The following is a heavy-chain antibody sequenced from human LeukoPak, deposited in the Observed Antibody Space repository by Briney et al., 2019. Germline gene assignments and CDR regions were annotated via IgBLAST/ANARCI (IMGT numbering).Heavy chain of an antibody. V-gene: IGHV4-39*01. Sequence: PWETLSLTCTVSGGSISSSSYYWGWIRQPPGKGLVWIGSVYYSGSAYNNPSLNSRLTISVDTSKNQFSLKLSSVTAADTAVYYCARHSYTGTMATYYFDYWGQGTLVTVSS. CDR2: VYYSGSA. D-gene: IGHD1-7*01. CDR1: GGSISSSSYY. CDR3: ARHSYTGTMATYYFDY. J-gene: IGHJ4*02.